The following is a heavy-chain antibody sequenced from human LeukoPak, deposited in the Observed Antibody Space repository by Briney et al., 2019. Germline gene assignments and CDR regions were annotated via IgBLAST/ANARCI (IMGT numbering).Heavy chain of an antibody. CDR1: GFTFDDYG. Sequence: GGSLRLSCAASGFTFDDYGMSWVRQAPGKGLEWVSGISWNGGSTGYADSVKGRFTISRDNAKNSLYLQMNSLRAEDTALYYCARDQRWSNAFDIWGQGTMVTVSS. D-gene: IGHD5/OR15-5a*01. V-gene: IGHV3-20*04. J-gene: IGHJ3*02. CDR2: ISWNGGST. CDR3: ARDQRWSNAFDI.